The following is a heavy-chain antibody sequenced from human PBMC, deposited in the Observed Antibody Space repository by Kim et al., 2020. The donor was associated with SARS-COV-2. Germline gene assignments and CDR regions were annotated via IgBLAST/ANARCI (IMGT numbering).Heavy chain of an antibody. CDR2: IYYSGTT. J-gene: IGHJ4*02. D-gene: IGHD7-27*01. CDR1: GGSISTNYYY. CDR3: SRPGDY. V-gene: IGHV4-39*01. Sequence: SETLSLTCSVSGGSISTNYYYWGWIRQPPGKGLEWIGSIYYSGTTYYNPSLKSRVTISIDTSKNQFSLKLSSVAAADTAVYYCSRPGDYWGQGTLGTVSS.